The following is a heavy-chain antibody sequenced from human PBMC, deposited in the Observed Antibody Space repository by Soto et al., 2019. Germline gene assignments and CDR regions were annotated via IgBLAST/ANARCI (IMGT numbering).Heavy chain of an antibody. V-gene: IGHV3-48*01. J-gene: IGHJ4*02. CDR3: VKGEYYYDSSGYYPFDY. CDR2: ISSSSSTI. D-gene: IGHD3-22*01. CDR1: GFTFSTYS. Sequence: GGSLRLSCAASGFTFSTYSMNWVRQAPGKGLEWVSYISSSSSTIFYTDSVKGRFTVSRDNAKNSLYLQMNSLRAEDSAVYYCVKGEYYYDSSGYYPFDYWGQGTLVTVSS.